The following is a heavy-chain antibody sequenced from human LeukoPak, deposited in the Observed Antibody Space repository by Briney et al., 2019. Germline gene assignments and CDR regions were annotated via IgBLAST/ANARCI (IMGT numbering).Heavy chain of an antibody. V-gene: IGHV4-4*07. CDR1: GGPISSYY. Sequence: SETLSLTCTVSGGPISSYYWSWIRQPAGKGLEWIGRIYTSGSTNYNPSLKSRVPMSVDTSKNQLSLKLSSVTAADTAVYYCARDWPLPRFGELLNLTCFDYWGRGTLVTVSS. CDR2: IYTSGST. CDR3: ARDWPLPRFGELLNLTCFDY. D-gene: IGHD3-10*01. J-gene: IGHJ4*02.